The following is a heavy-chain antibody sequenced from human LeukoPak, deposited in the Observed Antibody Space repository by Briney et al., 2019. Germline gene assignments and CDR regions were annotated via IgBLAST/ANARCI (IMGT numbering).Heavy chain of an antibody. J-gene: IGHJ3*02. V-gene: IGHV3-7*01. CDR2: IKQDGSEK. D-gene: IGHD6-19*01. Sequence: GGSLRLSCAASGFTFSSYWMSWVRQAPGKGLEWVANIKQDGSEKYYVDSVKGRFTISRDNAKNSLYLQMNSLRAEDTAVYYCARMGARSSGFKDAFDIWGQGTMVTVSS. CDR1: GFTFSSYW. CDR3: ARMGARSSGFKDAFDI.